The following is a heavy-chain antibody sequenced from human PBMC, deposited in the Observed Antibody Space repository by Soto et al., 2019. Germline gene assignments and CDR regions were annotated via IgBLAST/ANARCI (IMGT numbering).Heavy chain of an antibody. CDR3: TTETIAPMATGGPARF. CDR1: GDTFRNYV. V-gene: IGHV1-69*11. D-gene: IGHD2-8*02. CDR2: IFPSLGST. J-gene: IGHJ4*02. Sequence: QVQLAQSGAEVKKSGSSVKVSCKASGDTFRNYVIGWVRQAPGQGLEWMGNIFPSLGSTNYAQQLRDRLTISADESASIAHLDLSSLRSDDTAVYYCTTETIAPMATGGPARFWGQGTVVTVSS.